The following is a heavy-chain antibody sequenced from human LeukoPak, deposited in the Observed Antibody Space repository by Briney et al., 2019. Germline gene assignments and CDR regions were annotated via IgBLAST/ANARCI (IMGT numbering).Heavy chain of an antibody. CDR1: GFLFSTYT. V-gene: IGHV3-23*01. D-gene: IGHD1-26*01. J-gene: IGHJ4*02. CDR2: LAAASGTR. CDR3: AKDKVPDGKWDIDY. Sequence: GGSLRVSCAASGFLFSTYTVNWVRQAPGQGLEWVAALAAASGTRYYANSVKGRFTISRDNSKNTVFLQMNSLRVEDTAVYYCAKDKVPDGKWDIDYWGQGTLVTVSS.